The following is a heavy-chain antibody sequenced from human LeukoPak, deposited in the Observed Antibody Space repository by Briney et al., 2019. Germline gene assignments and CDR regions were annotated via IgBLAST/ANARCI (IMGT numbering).Heavy chain of an antibody. Sequence: GGSLRLSCAASGFTFSSYAMSWVRQAPGKGLEWVSAISGSGGSTYYADSVKGRFTTSRDNSKNTLYLQMNSLRAEDTAVYYCATRKVRGVDYWGQGTLVTVSS. D-gene: IGHD3-10*01. V-gene: IGHV3-23*01. CDR1: GFTFSSYA. CDR2: ISGSGGST. J-gene: IGHJ4*02. CDR3: ATRKVRGVDY.